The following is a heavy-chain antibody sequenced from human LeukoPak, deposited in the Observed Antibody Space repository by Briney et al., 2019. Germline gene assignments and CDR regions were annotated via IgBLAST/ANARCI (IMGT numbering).Heavy chain of an antibody. D-gene: IGHD3-22*01. V-gene: IGHV3-74*01. CDR3: ARDPYYYDTSAFGP. CDR1: GFTFSSYW. Sequence: RAGGSLRLSCAASGFTFSSYWMHWVRQAPGKGLVCVSRINSDGSSTRYADSVKGRFTISRDNAKNTLYLQMNSLRAEDTAVYYCARDPYYYDTSAFGPWGQGTLVTVS. J-gene: IGHJ5*02. CDR2: INSDGSST.